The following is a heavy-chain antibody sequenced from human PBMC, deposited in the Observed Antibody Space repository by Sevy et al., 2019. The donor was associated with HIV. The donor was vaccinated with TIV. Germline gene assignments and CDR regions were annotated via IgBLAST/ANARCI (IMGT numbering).Heavy chain of an antibody. CDR2: FYHSGST. CDR1: GGSIDSGSYS. D-gene: IGHD4-17*01. V-gene: IGHV4-30-2*01. J-gene: IGHJ3*02. Sequence: SETLSLTCVVSGGSIDSGSYSWNWIRQPPGQGLEWIGYFYHSGSTYYNPSLKSRVTISIDRSKIQFSLKLSSVTAADTAVYYCASDSGTVTTPGAFDIWGQGTMVTVSS. CDR3: ASDSGTVTTPGAFDI.